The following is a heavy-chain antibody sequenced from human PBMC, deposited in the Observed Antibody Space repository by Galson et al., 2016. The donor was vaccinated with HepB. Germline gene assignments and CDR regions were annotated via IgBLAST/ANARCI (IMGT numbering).Heavy chain of an antibody. CDR2: ISNNSRYI. CDR1: GFIFSNYR. CDR3: ARVGPPLVVAGTTHVLDALDI. J-gene: IGHJ3*02. V-gene: IGHV3-21*01. D-gene: IGHD1-1*01. Sequence: SLRLSCAGSGFIFSNYRMTWVRQAPGKGLEWVSAISNNSRYIHYADSVKGRFSISRDNAKNSLFLEMNSLRVDDTAVYYCARVGPPLVVAGTTHVLDALDIWGQGTMV.